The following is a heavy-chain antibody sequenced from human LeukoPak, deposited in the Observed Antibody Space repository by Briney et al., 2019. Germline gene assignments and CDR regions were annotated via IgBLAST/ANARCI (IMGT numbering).Heavy chain of an antibody. CDR3: ARDRSPVAGTPDY. CDR1: GFTFSSYS. Sequence: GGSLRLSCAASGFTFSSYSMNWVRQAPGKGLEWVSSISSSSSYIYYADSVKGRFTISRDNAKNPLYLQMNSLRAGDTAVYYCARDRSPVAGTPDYWGQGTLVTVSS. D-gene: IGHD6-19*01. J-gene: IGHJ4*02. V-gene: IGHV3-21*01. CDR2: ISSSSSYI.